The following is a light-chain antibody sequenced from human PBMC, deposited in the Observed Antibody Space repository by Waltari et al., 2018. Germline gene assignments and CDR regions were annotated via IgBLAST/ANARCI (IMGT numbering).Light chain of an antibody. J-gene: IGKJ5*01. CDR1: QGISSF. V-gene: IGKV1-9*01. Sequence: SVGDRVTITCRASQGISSFLAWYQQKPGKAPKLLIYAASTLQSGVPSRFSGSGSGTDFTLTISSLQPEDFATYYCQQLNSAITFGQGTRLEIK. CDR3: QQLNSAIT. CDR2: AAS.